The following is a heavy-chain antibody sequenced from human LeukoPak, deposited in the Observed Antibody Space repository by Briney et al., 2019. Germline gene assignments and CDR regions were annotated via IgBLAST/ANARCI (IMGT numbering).Heavy chain of an antibody. J-gene: IGHJ4*02. D-gene: IGHD2-21*02. V-gene: IGHV3-53*01. CDR1: GFSISHYY. CDR3: ARGQAYCGADCYSD. CDR2: IYTGGGT. Sequence: GGSLRLSCAASGFSISHYYMTWVRRTPGKGLDWVSVIYTGGGTNYGDSVKGGFTISRDNSKNTLYLQMNSLRADDTAIYYCARGQAYCGADCYSDWGQGTLVTVSS.